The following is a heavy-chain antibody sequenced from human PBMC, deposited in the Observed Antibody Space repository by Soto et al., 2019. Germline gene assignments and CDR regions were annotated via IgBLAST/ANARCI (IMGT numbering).Heavy chain of an antibody. Sequence: GGYLRLSCAASGFTFSSYSMNWVRQAPGKGLEWVSSISSSSSYIYYADSVKGRFTISRDNAKNSLYLQMNSLRAEDTAVYYCTRVPGHSGPLYWGQATLGTVSS. CDR1: GFTFSSYS. CDR2: ISSSSSYI. J-gene: IGHJ4*02. D-gene: IGHD5-18*01. CDR3: TRVPGHSGPLY. V-gene: IGHV3-21*01.